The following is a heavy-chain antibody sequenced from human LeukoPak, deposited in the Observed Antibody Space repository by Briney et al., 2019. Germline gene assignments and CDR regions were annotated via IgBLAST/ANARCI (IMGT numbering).Heavy chain of an antibody. CDR1: GFTFRSCA. J-gene: IGHJ6*02. CDR3: AREWRGIASHYHGMDV. D-gene: IGHD6-6*01. V-gene: IGHV3-13*01. Sequence: PGGSLRLSCAASGFTFRSCAMSWVRQAAGRGLEWVSALGTNGDAYYLGSVRGRFTISRENVKNSLYLQMNSLGVEDTAVYYCAREWRGIASHYHGMDVWGQGTTVTVSS. CDR2: LGTNGDA.